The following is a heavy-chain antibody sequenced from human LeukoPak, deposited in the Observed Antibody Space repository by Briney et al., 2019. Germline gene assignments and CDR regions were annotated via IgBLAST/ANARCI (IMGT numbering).Heavy chain of an antibody. CDR3: ARDPVLRYFDWFAEGGENWFDP. D-gene: IGHD3-9*01. CDR2: INPNSGGT. CDR1: GYTFTGYF. Sequence: ASVKVSCKASGYTFTGYFMHWVRQAPGQGLEWMGWINPNSGGTNYAQKFQGRVTMTRDTSISTAYMELSRLRSDDTAVYYCARDPVLRYFDWFAEGGENWFDPWGQGTLVTVSS. J-gene: IGHJ5*02. V-gene: IGHV1-2*02.